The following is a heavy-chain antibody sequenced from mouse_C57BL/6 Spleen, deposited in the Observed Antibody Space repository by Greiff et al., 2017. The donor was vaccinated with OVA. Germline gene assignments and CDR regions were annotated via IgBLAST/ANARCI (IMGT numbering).Heavy chain of an antibody. CDR1: GFTFSNYW. CDR2: IRLKSDNYAT. J-gene: IGHJ4*01. Sequence: EVKLMESGGGLVQPGGSMKLSCDASGFTFSNYWMNWVRQSPEKGLEWVAQIRLKSDNYATHYAGSVKGRFTISRVDSKSSYYLQMNNLRAVDTGIHYCTRDYDGYYYALASWGQGTSVTVSS. V-gene: IGHV6-3*01. CDR3: TRDYDGYYYALAS. D-gene: IGHD2-4*01.